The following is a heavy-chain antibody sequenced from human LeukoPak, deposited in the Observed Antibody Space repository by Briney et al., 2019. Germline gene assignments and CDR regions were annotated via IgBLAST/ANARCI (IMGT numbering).Heavy chain of an antibody. CDR1: GFTFSSYA. J-gene: IGHJ4*02. D-gene: IGHD6-13*01. Sequence: PGGSLRLSCAASGFTFSSYAMSWVREAPGKGLEWVSAISGSGGSTYYADSVKGRFTISRDNSKNTLYLQMNSLRAEDTAVYYCAKGRAAATLFDYWGQGTLVTVSS. V-gene: IGHV3-23*01. CDR3: AKGRAAATLFDY. CDR2: ISGSGGST.